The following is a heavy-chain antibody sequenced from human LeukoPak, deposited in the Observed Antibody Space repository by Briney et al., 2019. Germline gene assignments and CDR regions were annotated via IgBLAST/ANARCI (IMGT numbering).Heavy chain of an antibody. Sequence: SVKVSCKSSGGTFSSYAISWVRQAPGQGLEWMGRIIPIFGTANYAQKFQGRVTITADKSTSTAYMELSSLRSEDTAVYYCARSFCSSTSCYGASYYYYYMDVWGKGTTVTVSS. J-gene: IGHJ6*03. CDR3: ARSFCSSTSCYGASYYYYYMDV. V-gene: IGHV1-69*06. D-gene: IGHD2-2*01. CDR2: IIPIFGTA. CDR1: GGTFSSYA.